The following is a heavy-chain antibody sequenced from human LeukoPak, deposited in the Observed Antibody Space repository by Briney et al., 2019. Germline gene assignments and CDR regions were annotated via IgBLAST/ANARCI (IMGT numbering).Heavy chain of an antibody. Sequence: PSGTLSLTCTVSGGSISSGDYYWSWIRQPPGKGLEWIGHIYYSGSTYYNPSLKSRVTISVDTSKNQFSLKLSSVTAADTAVYYCARGQDYYDSSGLFDYWGQGTLVTVSS. D-gene: IGHD3-22*01. V-gene: IGHV4-30-4*01. J-gene: IGHJ4*02. CDR3: ARGQDYYDSSGLFDY. CDR1: GGSISSGDYY. CDR2: IYYSGST.